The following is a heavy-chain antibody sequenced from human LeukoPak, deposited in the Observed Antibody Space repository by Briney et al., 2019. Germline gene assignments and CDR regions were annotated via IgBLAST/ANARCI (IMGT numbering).Heavy chain of an antibody. J-gene: IGHJ4*02. D-gene: IGHD4-17*01. CDR3: ARARMTTVTTSLFDY. CDR1: GGSISSYY. V-gene: IGHV4-59*01. CDR2: IYYSGST. Sequence: SETLSLTCTVSGGSISSYYWSWIRQPPGKGLEWIGYIYYSGSTNYNPSLKSRVTISVDTSKNQFSLKLSSVTAADTAVYYCARARMTTVTTSLFDYWGQGTLVTVSS.